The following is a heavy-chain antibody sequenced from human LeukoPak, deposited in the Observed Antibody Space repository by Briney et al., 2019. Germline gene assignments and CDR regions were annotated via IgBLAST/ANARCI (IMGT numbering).Heavy chain of an antibody. CDR2: IHSGGTT. Sequence: GGSLRLSCEASPFTDSSDFIGWVRQAPGKGLEWVSIIHSGGTTYYADSVKGRFTTSRDNFKNTLNLQMNSLRAEDTAVYYCARGRGADWGQGTLVTVSS. D-gene: IGHD4/OR15-4a*01. CDR1: PFTDSSDF. V-gene: IGHV3-53*01. CDR3: ARGRGAD. J-gene: IGHJ4*02.